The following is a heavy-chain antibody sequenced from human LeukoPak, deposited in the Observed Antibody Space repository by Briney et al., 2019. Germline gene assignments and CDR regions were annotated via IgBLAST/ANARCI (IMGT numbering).Heavy chain of an antibody. J-gene: IGHJ4*02. Sequence: SETLSLTCAVYGGSFSGYYWSWIRQPPGKGLERIGEINHGGSTNYNPSLKSRVTTSVDTSKNQFSLKLSSVTAADTAVYYCARAPSVLRYCSGGSCFSRGPYYFDYWGQGTLVTVSS. CDR1: GGSFSGYY. V-gene: IGHV4-34*01. CDR3: ARAPSVLRYCSGGSCFSRGPYYFDY. D-gene: IGHD2-15*01. CDR2: INHGGST.